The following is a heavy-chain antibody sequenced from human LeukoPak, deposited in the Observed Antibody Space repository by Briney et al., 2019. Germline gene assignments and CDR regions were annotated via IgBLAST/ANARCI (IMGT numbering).Heavy chain of an antibody. J-gene: IGHJ5*02. CDR1: GGSISSGGYS. V-gene: IGHV4-30-2*01. CDR2: IYHSGST. D-gene: IGHD4-11*01. CDR3: ARGRHDYPYNWFDP. Sequence: PSETLSLTCAVSGGSISSGGYSWSWIRQPPGKGLEWIGYIYHSGSTYYNPSLKSRVTISVDRSKNQFSLKLSSVTAADTALYYRARGRHDYPYNWFDPWGQGTLVTVSS.